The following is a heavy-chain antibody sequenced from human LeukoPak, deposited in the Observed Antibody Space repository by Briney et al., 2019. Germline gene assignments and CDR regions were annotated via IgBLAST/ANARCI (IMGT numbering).Heavy chain of an antibody. Sequence: SETLSLTCAVSGGSISSGGYSWSWIRQPPGKGLEWIGYIYHSGSTYHNPSLKSRVTISVDRSKNQFSLKLSSVTAADTAVYYCARGAVLDYYDSSGYQDAFDIWGQGTMVTVSS. V-gene: IGHV4-30-2*01. D-gene: IGHD3-22*01. J-gene: IGHJ3*02. CDR1: GGSISSGGYS. CDR2: IYHSGST. CDR3: ARGAVLDYYDSSGYQDAFDI.